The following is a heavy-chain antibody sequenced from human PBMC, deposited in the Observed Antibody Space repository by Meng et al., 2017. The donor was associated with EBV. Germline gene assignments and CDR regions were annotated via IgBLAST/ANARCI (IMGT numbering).Heavy chain of an antibody. D-gene: IGHD1-26*01. CDR1: GFTFSGYG. CDR3: ARDLSGRFDP. J-gene: IGHJ5*02. CDR2: LPSDGGNT. V-gene: IGHV3-30*03. Sequence: QVQVVESGGGLVQPGRSLRLSCAASGFTFSGYGMFWVRQAPGKGPEWVAILPSDGGNTYYSDSVKGRFTISRDNSKKTLYLQMNSLRAEDTAVYYCARDLSGRFDPWGQGTLVTVSS.